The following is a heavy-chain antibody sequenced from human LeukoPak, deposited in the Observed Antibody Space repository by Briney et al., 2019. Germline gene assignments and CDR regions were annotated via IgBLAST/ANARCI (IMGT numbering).Heavy chain of an antibody. V-gene: IGHV3-23*01. CDR2: ISAGGGST. CDR3: AKDQTDFTSMDV. D-gene: IGHD2/OR15-2a*01. CDR1: GFTFSSFA. Sequence: GGSLRLSCVASGFTFSSFAMNWDRQAPGKGLEWVSGISAGGGSTYYADSVKGRFTISRDYSMNTLYLQMNSLRAEDTAVYYCAKDQTDFTSMDVWGKGTTVTVSS. J-gene: IGHJ6*04.